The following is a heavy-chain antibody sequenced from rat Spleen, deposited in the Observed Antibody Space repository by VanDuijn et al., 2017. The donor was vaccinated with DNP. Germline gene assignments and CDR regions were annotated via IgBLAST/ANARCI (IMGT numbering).Heavy chain of an antibody. Sequence: EVQLVESGGGLVQPGRSLKLSCAASGFTFSDYYMAWVRQAPTKGLEWVASISYDGGSTYCRDSVKGRFTISRDNAKSSLYLQMDSLRSEDTATYYCTTEWGYGGYWGQGVMVKVSS. J-gene: IGHJ2*01. CDR1: GFTFSDYY. V-gene: IGHV5-20*01. CDR2: ISYDGGST. CDR3: TTEWGYGGY. D-gene: IGHD1-11*01.